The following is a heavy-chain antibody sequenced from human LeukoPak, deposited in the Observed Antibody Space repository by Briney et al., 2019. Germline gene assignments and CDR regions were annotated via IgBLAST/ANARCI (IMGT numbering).Heavy chain of an antibody. Sequence: GGSLRLSCAASGFTVSSNYMSWVRQAPGKGLEWVSVIYSGGSTYYADSVKGRFTISRDNSKNTLYLQMNSLRAEDTAVYYCARGGETRGYSYGRQSEFFDYWGQGTLVTVSS. CDR1: GFTVSSNY. CDR2: IYSGGST. D-gene: IGHD5-18*01. V-gene: IGHV3-66*01. J-gene: IGHJ4*02. CDR3: ARGGETRGYSYGRQSEFFDY.